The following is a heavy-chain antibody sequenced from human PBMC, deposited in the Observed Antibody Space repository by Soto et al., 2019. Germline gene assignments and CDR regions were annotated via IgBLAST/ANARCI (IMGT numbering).Heavy chain of an antibody. CDR1: GHIFSNYW. D-gene: IGHD3-22*01. CDR2: IYPGDSDT. J-gene: IGHJ4*02. V-gene: IGHV5-51*01. CDR3: ARQRLWGTSGYYYFEN. Sequence: LGESLKISCKGSGHIFSNYWIGWVRQMPGKGLEWMGIIYPGDSDTRYSPSFQGQATITVDKSINTAYLQWSRLKASDTAIYYCARQRLWGTSGYYYFENWGQGTLVTVSS.